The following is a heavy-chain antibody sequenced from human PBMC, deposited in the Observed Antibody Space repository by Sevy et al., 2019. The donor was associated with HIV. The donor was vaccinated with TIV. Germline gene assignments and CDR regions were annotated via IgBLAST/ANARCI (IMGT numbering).Heavy chain of an antibody. J-gene: IGHJ5*02. V-gene: IGHV4-59*01. CDR1: GGSISAYY. CDR3: ARAPAVRSGDDSLYWFDP. CDR2: IYYNGST. Sequence: SETLSLTCTVFGGSISAYYWSWIRQSPGKGLEYIGYIYYNGSTYYNPSLKSRVTLSIATSKNQFSRRPNSVTAADTAMYSAARAPAVRSGDDSLYWFDPWGQGTLVTVSS. D-gene: IGHD5-12*01.